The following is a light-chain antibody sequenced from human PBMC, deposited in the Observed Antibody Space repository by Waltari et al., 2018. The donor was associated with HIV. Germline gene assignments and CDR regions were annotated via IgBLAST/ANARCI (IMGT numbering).Light chain of an antibody. CDR1: SSDVASYNL. CDR3: CSYAGTSTYV. CDR2: AVT. V-gene: IGLV2-23*02. J-gene: IGLJ1*01. Sequence: QSALTQPASVSGSPGQSITISCTGTSSDVASYNLLFWYQHHPGKAPKVMIYAVTKRPSGVSDRFSGSKSGNTASLTISGLQAEDEADYYCCSYAGTSTYVFGTGTKVTVL.